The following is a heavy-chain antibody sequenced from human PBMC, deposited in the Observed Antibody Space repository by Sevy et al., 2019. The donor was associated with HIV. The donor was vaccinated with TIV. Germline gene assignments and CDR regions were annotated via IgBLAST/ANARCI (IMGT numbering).Heavy chain of an antibody. CDR2: TRNKADGYTT. CDR3: ATHAGIAAAGRVFDY. J-gene: IGHJ4*02. Sequence: GGSLRLSCVASGFTFSDHYMEWVRQDPGKGLEWVGRTRNKADGYTTEYAASVKGRFTISRDESKNSLYVQMNSLKTEDTAVYYCATHAGIAAAGRVFDYWGQGTLVTVSS. V-gene: IGHV3-72*01. CDR1: GFTFSDHY. D-gene: IGHD6-13*01.